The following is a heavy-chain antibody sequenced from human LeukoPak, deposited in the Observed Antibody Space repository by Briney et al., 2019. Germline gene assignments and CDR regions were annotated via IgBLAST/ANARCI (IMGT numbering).Heavy chain of an antibody. CDR2: ISSSSSYI. V-gene: IGHV3-21*01. D-gene: IGHD1-26*01. CDR3: ARDSEWELLRGDY. J-gene: IGHJ4*02. Sequence: GSLRLSCAASGFTFSSYSMNWVRQAPGKGLEWVSSISSSSSYIYYADSVKGRFTISRDNAKNSLYLQMNSLRAEDTAVYYCARDSEWELLRGDYWGQGTLVTVSS. CDR1: GFTFSSYS.